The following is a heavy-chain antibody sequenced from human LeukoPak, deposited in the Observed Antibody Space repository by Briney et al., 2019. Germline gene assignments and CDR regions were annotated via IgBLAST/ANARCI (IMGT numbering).Heavy chain of an antibody. J-gene: IGHJ6*04. D-gene: IGHD1-7*01. CDR2: IYHSGRT. CDR3: ARGNSRYYYYGMDV. Sequence: PSETLSLTCAVSGGSISSGGYSWSWIRQPPGKGLEWIGYIYHSGRTYYNPSLKSRVTISVDRSKNQFSLKLSSVTAADTAVYYCARGNSRYYYYGMDVWGKGTTVTVSS. V-gene: IGHV4-30-2*01. CDR1: GGSISSGGYS.